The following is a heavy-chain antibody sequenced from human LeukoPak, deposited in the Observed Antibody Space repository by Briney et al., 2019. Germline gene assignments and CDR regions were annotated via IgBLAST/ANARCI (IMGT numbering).Heavy chain of an antibody. V-gene: IGHV5-51*01. CDR3: ARHSLTGDIRMIDY. J-gene: IGHJ4*02. D-gene: IGHD7-27*01. CDR1: GYSLTTNW. CDR2: IYPGDSDT. Sequence: GESLKISCKGSGYSLTTNWIGWVRQMPGKGPEWMGIIYPGDSDTRYSPSFQGQVTISADKSINTAYLQWSSLKASDSAMYYCARHSLTGDIRMIDYWGQGTLVTVSS.